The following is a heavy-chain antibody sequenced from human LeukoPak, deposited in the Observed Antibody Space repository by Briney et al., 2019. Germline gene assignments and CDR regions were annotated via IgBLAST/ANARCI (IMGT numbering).Heavy chain of an antibody. D-gene: IGHD5-24*01. J-gene: IGHJ4*02. CDR3: ARVGGGYNPFDY. CDR2: IYYSGST. CDR1: GGSISSSSYY. V-gene: IGHV4-39*07. Sequence: SETLSLTCTVSGGSISSSSYYWGWIRQPPGKGLEWIGSIYYSGSTYYNPSLKSRVTISVDTSKNQFSLKLSSVTAADTAVYYCARVGGGYNPFDYWGRGTLVTVSS.